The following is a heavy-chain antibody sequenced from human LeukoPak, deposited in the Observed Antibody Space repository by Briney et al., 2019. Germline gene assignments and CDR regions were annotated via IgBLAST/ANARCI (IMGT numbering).Heavy chain of an antibody. J-gene: IGHJ4*02. CDR3: ARLYQGKRPPDY. D-gene: IGHD6-25*01. CDR2: IFHSGST. CDR1: GDSIFSTTYY. Sequence: PSETLSLTCTVSGDSIFSTTYYWGWIRQPPGKGLEWIGSIFHSGSTYYNPSLKSRVTISVDTSKNQLSLRLRSVTAADTAVYYCARLYQGKRPPDYWGQGTLVTVSS. V-gene: IGHV4-39*01.